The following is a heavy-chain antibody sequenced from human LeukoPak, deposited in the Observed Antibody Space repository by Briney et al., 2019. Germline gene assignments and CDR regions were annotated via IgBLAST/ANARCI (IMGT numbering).Heavy chain of an antibody. CDR1: GFSLSTTAVG. CDR3: AHRLRGTGWYDYGMDV. Sequence: SGPTLVNPTQTLTLTCTFSGFSLSTTAVGVGWIRQPPGKALEWLALIYWDDDKRYSPSLKSRLTVTKDTSKNQVVLTMTNMDPVDTATYYCAHRLRGTGWYDYGMDVWGQGTTVTVSS. CDR2: IYWDDDK. D-gene: IGHD6-19*01. V-gene: IGHV2-5*02. J-gene: IGHJ6*01.